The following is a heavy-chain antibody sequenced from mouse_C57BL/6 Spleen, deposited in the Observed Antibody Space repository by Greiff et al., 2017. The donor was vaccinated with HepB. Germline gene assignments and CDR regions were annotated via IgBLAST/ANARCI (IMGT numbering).Heavy chain of an antibody. CDR1: GFTFSDFY. CDR2: SRNKANDYTT. D-gene: IGHD1-1*01. CDR3: ARDAPNYYGSSSWYFEV. J-gene: IGHJ1*03. Sequence: EVQWVESGGGLVQSGRSLRLSCATSGFTFSDFYMEWVRQAPGKGLEWIAASRNKANDYTTEYSASVKGRFIVSRDTSQSILYLQMNALKAEDTAMYYCARDAPNYYGSSSWYFEVWGTGTTVTVSS. V-gene: IGHV7-1*01.